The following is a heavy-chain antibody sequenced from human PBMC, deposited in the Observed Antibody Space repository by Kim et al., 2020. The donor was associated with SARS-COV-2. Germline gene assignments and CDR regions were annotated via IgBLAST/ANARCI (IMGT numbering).Heavy chain of an antibody. CDR3: ARRTMVRGVIIIGAYDV. D-gene: IGHD3-10*01. Sequence: LKSRVTISVDTSKNQFSLKLRSVTAADTAVYYCARRTMVRGVIIIGAYDVWGHGTLVAVSS. J-gene: IGHJ3*01. V-gene: IGHV4-39*01.